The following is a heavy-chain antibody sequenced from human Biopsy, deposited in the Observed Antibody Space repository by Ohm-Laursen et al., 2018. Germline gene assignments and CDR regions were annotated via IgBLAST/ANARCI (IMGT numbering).Heavy chain of an antibody. CDR1: GVSISSGPDY. Sequence: SETLSLTCTVSGVSISSGPDYWGWIRQPPGKGLEWIGHIFYSGTTSYNPSHKGRITISVDTSKTHFSLRLSSVTAADTAVCYCARFQAGPIEVYWGQGTLVTVSS. CDR3: ARFQAGPIEVY. J-gene: IGHJ4*02. CDR2: IFYSGTT. D-gene: IGHD2-21*01. V-gene: IGHV4-39*01.